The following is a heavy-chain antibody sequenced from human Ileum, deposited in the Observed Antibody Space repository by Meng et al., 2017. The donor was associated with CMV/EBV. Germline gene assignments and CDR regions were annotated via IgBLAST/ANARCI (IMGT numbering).Heavy chain of an antibody. V-gene: IGHV3-7*01. CDR2: IKQDGSEK. D-gene: IGHD2-2*01. CDR1: GFTFSGYW. J-gene: IGHJ6*02. Sequence: GESLKISCAASGFTFSGYWMSWVRQAPGKGLEWVANIKQDGSEKYYVDSVKGRFTISRDNAKNSLYLQMNSLRGEDTAVYYCVREVVPAANFYYHYGMDVWGQETTVTVSS. CDR3: VREVVPAANFYYHYGMDV.